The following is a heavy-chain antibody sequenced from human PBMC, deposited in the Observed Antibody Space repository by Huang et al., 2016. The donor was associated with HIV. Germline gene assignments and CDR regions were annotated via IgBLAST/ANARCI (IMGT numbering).Heavy chain of an antibody. J-gene: IGHJ4*02. D-gene: IGHD3-22*01. CDR2: FDPEDGET. Sequence: VSCKVSGYTLTEVAMHWVRQSPGKGLEWMGGFDPEDGETIYGQKFQGRVTMTEDTSTDTAYLELSSLRSEDTAVYYCATVYRRFRNHDSGDYYFDYWDQGTLVTVSS. V-gene: IGHV1-24*01. CDR1: GYTLTEVA. CDR3: ATVYRRFRNHDSGDYYFDY.